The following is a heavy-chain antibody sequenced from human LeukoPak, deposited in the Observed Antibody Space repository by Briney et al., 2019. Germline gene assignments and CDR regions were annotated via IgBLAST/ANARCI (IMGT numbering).Heavy chain of an antibody. CDR3: AKRPGDYSA. CDR2: ISGSGGST. Sequence: GGSLRLSWAASGFTFSGYALSLVGQAPGLGLEWVSAISGSGGSTYYADSVKGRFTISRDNSKNTLYLQMNSLRAEDTAVYYCAKRPGDYSAWGQGTLVTVSS. CDR1: GFTFSGYA. D-gene: IGHD4-17*01. J-gene: IGHJ5*02. V-gene: IGHV3-23*01.